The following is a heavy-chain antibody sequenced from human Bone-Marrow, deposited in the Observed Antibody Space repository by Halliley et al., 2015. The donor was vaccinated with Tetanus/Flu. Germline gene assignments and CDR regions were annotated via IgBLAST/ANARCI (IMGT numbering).Heavy chain of an antibody. CDR2: VSHSGTS. V-gene: IGHV4-59*08. J-gene: IGHJ5*01. Sequence: TLSLTRIVSGASVSGFFWSWIRQPPGKGLQYIGYVSHSGTSTVNPSLKSRVTISLDTSKNSVSLNLTSVTAADTAVYFCGRLAKLSGPASWSRPVDSWGQGALVTVSS. D-gene: IGHD6-13*01. CDR3: GRLAKLSGPASWSRPVDS. CDR1: GASVSGFF.